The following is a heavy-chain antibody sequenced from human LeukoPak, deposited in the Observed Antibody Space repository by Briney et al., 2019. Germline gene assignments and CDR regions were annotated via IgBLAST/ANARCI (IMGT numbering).Heavy chain of an antibody. CDR1: GFTLSSHI. D-gene: IGHD2-2*02. Sequence: GGSLRLSCSASGFTLSSHIMNWVRQAPGKGLEWISYINNDGLTMYYADSVRGRFTISRDSAENSLYLQMNSLRVEDTAVYYCARDPLVYMWGQGSLVTVSA. V-gene: IGHV3-48*01. CDR2: INNDGLTM. J-gene: IGHJ4*02. CDR3: ARDPLVYM.